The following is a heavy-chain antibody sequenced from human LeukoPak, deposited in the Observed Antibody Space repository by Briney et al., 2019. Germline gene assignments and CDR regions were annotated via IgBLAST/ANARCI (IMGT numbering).Heavy chain of an antibody. CDR3: AKDPRIAAAGARWFDP. J-gene: IGHJ5*02. CDR2: ISGSGGST. D-gene: IGHD6-13*01. Sequence: GGSLRLSCAASGFTVSSNYMSWVRQAPGKGLEWVSAISGSGGSTYYADSVKGRFTISRDNSKNTLYLQMNSLRAEDTAVYYCAKDPRIAAAGARWFDPWGQGTLVTVSS. CDR1: GFTVSSNY. V-gene: IGHV3-23*01.